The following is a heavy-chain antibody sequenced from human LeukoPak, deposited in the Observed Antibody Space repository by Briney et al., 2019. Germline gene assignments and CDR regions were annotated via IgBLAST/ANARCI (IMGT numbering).Heavy chain of an antibody. J-gene: IGHJ3*02. Sequence: SETLSLTCAVYGGSFSGYYWSWIRQPPGKGLEWIGEINHSGSTNYNPSLKSRVTISVDTSKNQFSLKLSSVTAADTAVYYCARGSDYDILTGHAFGIWGQGTMATVSS. D-gene: IGHD3-9*01. CDR3: ARGSDYDILTGHAFGI. V-gene: IGHV4-34*01. CDR2: INHSGST. CDR1: GGSFSGYY.